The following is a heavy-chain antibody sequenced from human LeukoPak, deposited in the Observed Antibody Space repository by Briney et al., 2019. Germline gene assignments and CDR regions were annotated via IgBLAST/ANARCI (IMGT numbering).Heavy chain of an antibody. V-gene: IGHV3-23*01. CDR3: AKGGYSANWRNYFDY. D-gene: IGHD6-13*01. J-gene: IGHJ4*02. CDR2: ISETGDR. Sequence: GGSLRLSCAASGFTFSSNAMSWVRQAPWKGLEWVSTISETGDRYDADSVKGRFTISRDNSKNRVDLQMNSLRAEDTAVYYCAKGGYSANWRNYFDYWGQGTLVTVSS. CDR1: GFTFSSNA.